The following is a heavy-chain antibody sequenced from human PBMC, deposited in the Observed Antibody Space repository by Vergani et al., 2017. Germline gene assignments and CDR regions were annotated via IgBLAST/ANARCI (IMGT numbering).Heavy chain of an antibody. J-gene: IGHJ6*02. Sequence: QVQLVQSGAEVKKPGSSVKVSCKASGGTFSSYAISWVRQAPGQGREWMGGDIPIIGTANYAQKFQGRVTITADESTSTAYMELSSLRSEDTAVYYCARASGTSGMYYTLPYCMDVWGQGTTVTVSS. D-gene: IGHD3-10*01. CDR1: GGTFSSYA. CDR3: ARASGTSGMYYTLPYCMDV. V-gene: IGHV1-69*12. CDR2: DIPIIGTA.